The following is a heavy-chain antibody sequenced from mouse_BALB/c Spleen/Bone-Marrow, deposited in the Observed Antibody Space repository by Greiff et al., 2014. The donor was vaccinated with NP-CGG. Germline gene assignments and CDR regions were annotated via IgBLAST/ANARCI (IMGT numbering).Heavy chain of an antibody. CDR1: GFDFSRYC. Sequence: VESGGSLKLSCAASGFDFSRYCMSWVRQAPGKGLEWIGEINPDSSTINYTPSLKDKFIISRDNAKNTLYLQMSKVRSEDTALYYCARQGYYGYSDYWGQGTTLTVSS. CDR3: ARQGYYGYSDY. V-gene: IGHV4-1*02. D-gene: IGHD1-2*01. CDR2: INPDSSTI. J-gene: IGHJ2*01.